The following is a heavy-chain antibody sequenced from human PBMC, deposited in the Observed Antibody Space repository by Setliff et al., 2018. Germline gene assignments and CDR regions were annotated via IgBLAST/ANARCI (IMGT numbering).Heavy chain of an antibody. Sequence: SETLSLTCSVSVDLILDHWWTWIRQPAGKGLECIGQVYSDGNTKYNPSLSNRVTISVDRSSNQFSLELSSVNAADTAVYYCARAREGGFLEWAPFDFWGRGMQVTVSS. V-gene: IGHV4-4*07. CDR2: VYSDGNT. CDR3: ARAREGGFLEWAPFDF. CDR1: VDLILDHW. J-gene: IGHJ4*01. D-gene: IGHD3-3*01.